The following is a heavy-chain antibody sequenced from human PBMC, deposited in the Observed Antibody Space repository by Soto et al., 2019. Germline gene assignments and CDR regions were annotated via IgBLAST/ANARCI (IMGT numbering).Heavy chain of an antibody. CDR2: ISADDGET. CDR1: GYTFTTYG. V-gene: IGHV1-18*01. CDR3: ARDPSLHRSSSRGGGLDP. D-gene: IGHD6-13*01. Sequence: QVQLVQSGTEVKKPGASVKVSCKASGYTFTTYGISWVRQAPGQGLEWMGWISADDGETSYAQKFQDRVTMTTDTNTRTAYMELRSLKSDATAVYYCARDPSLHRSSSRGGGLDPWGQGTLVTVSS. J-gene: IGHJ5*02.